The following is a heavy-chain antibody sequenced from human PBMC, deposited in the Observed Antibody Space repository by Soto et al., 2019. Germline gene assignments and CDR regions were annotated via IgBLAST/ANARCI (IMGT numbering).Heavy chain of an antibody. D-gene: IGHD3-10*01. J-gene: IGHJ4*02. CDR3: ASPWDYGSGSSLNS. CDR1: GFTFSSYW. Sequence: EVQLVESGGGLVQPGGSLRLSCAASGFTFSSYWMHWVRQAPGKGLVWVSRINSDGSSTSYADSVKGRFTISRDNAKXXXYLXXXXXXXXXXXXXXXASPWDYGSGSSLNSWGQGXLVTVSS. V-gene: IGHV3-74*01. CDR2: INSDGSST.